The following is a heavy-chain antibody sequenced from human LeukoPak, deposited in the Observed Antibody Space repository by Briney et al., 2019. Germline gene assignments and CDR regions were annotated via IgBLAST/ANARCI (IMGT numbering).Heavy chain of an antibody. CDR1: GFTFSSYG. J-gene: IGHJ4*02. Sequence: PGGSLRLSCAASGFTFSSYGMHWVRQAPGKGLEWVAVTSYDASNKYYADSVKGRFTISRDNSKNTLYLQMNSPRDEDAAVYYCARDLTTVFDYWGQGTLVTVSS. CDR3: ARDLTTVFDY. V-gene: IGHV3-30*19. CDR2: TSYDASNK. D-gene: IGHD4/OR15-4a*01.